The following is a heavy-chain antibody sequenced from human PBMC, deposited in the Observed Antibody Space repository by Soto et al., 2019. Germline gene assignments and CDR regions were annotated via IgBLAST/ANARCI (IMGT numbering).Heavy chain of an antibody. CDR2: ISDHNGNT. V-gene: IGHV1-18*01. J-gene: IGHJ4*02. Sequence: QVHLVQSGAEVKKPGASVKVSCKGSGYGFTTYGITWVRQAPGQGLEWMAWISDHNGNTNYARKLQGSVTVTRDTSTSTAYMVLRSLRSDDTAVYYCARGRYGDYWGQGALVTVSS. CDR1: GYGFTTYG. D-gene: IGHD1-1*01. CDR3: ARGRYGDY.